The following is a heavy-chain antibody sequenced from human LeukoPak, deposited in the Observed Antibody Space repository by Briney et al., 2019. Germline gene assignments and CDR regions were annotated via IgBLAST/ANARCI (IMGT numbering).Heavy chain of an antibody. CDR2: IYYSGST. CDR1: GGSISSGGYY. D-gene: IGHD3-3*01. V-gene: IGHV4-31*03. Sequence: SETLSLTCTVSGGSISSGGYYWSWIRQHPGKGLEWIGYIYYSGSTYYNPSLKSRVTISVDTSKNQFSLELSSVTAADTAVYYCAREGYDFWSAYYYGMDVWGQGTTVTVSS. CDR3: AREGYDFWSAYYYGMDV. J-gene: IGHJ6*02.